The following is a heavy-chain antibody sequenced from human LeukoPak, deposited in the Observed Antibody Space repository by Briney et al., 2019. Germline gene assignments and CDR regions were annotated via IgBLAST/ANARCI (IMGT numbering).Heavy chain of an antibody. V-gene: IGHV4-4*07. Sequence: PSETLSLTCTVYGGSISSYYWSWIRQPAGKGLEGIGRIYTSGSTNYNPSLKSRVTMSVDTSKNQFSLKLSSVTAADTAVYYCARCREGYNWESYYYYYMDVWGKGTTVTVSS. J-gene: IGHJ6*03. CDR3: ARCREGYNWESYYYYYMDV. CDR2: IYTSGST. CDR1: GGSISSYY. D-gene: IGHD5-24*01.